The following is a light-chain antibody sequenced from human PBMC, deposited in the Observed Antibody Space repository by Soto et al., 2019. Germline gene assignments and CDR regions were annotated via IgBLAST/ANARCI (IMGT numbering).Light chain of an antibody. Sequence: DIQLTQSPSFLSTSVGERVTITCRASQGISSYLAWYQQKPGKAPKLLIYAASTLQSGVPSRFSGSGSGTEFTLTISSLQPEDFATNYCQQLNSYPSTFGGGTKVEIK. CDR2: AAS. CDR1: QGISSY. CDR3: QQLNSYPST. J-gene: IGKJ4*01. V-gene: IGKV1-9*01.